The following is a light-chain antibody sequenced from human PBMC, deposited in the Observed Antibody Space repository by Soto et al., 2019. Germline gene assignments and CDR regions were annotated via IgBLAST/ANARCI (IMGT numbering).Light chain of an antibody. CDR3: QSYDSSLRNV. J-gene: IGLJ1*01. Sequence: QSVLTQPPSVSGAPGQRVTISCTGSSSNIGAGYDVHWYQQPPGTAPKLLIHGNSNRPSGVPDRFSGSKSGTSASLAITGLQAEDEADYYCQSYDSSLRNVFGTGTKVTVL. V-gene: IGLV1-40*01. CDR2: GNS. CDR1: SSNIGAGYD.